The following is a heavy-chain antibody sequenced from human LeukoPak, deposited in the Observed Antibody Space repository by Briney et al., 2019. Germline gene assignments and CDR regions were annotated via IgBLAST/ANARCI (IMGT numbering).Heavy chain of an antibody. CDR1: GGTFSSYA. Sequence: EASVKVSCKASGGTFSSYAISWVRQAPGQGLEWMGGIIPIFGTANYAQRFQGRVTITADESTSTAYMELSSLRSEDTAVYYCARDLSGVTGYTYGRGIDYWGQGTLVTVSS. V-gene: IGHV1-69*13. CDR3: ARDLSGVTGYTYGRGIDY. CDR2: IIPIFGTA. D-gene: IGHD5-18*01. J-gene: IGHJ4*02.